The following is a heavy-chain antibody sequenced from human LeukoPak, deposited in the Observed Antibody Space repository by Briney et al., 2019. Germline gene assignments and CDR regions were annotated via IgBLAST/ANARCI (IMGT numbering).Heavy chain of an antibody. CDR2: ISDSGSNT. CDR1: GFSFNTYS. J-gene: IGHJ4*02. V-gene: IGHV3-23*01. Sequence: PGGSLRLSCAASGFSFNTYSMNWVRQTPGKGLECVSSISDSGSNTYYADSVTGRFTISRDNSKNTVYLQLNSLRAEDTAIYYCANSYSSSSAFYFDYWGQGTLVTVSS. CDR3: ANSYSSSSAFYFDY. D-gene: IGHD6-6*01.